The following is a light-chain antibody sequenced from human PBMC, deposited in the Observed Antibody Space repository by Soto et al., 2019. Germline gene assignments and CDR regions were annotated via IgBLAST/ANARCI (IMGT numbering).Light chain of an antibody. CDR1: SSDVGGYNY. J-gene: IGLJ3*02. CDR2: EVT. CDR3: SSYTSSSTLL. V-gene: IGLV2-14*01. Sequence: QSALTQPASVSGSPGQSITISCTGTSSDVGGYNYVSWYQQHPGKGPKLMIYEVTNRPSGVSNRFSGSKSDNTASLTISGLQADDETDYYCSSYTSSSTLLFGGGTQLTVL.